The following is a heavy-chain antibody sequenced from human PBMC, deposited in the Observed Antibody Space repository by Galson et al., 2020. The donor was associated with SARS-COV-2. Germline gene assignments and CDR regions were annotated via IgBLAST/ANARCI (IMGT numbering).Heavy chain of an antibody. D-gene: IGHD2-8*01. CDR3: AKEYVRAENYYYYYMDV. CDR1: GFTFSSYG. CDR2: IWYDGSNK. V-gene: IGHV3-33*06. J-gene: IGHJ6*03. Sequence: GGSLRLYCAASGFTFSSYGMHWVRQAPGKGLEWVAVIWYDGSNKYYADSVKGRFTISRDNSKNTLYLQMTSLRAEDTAVYYCAKEYVRAENYYYYYMDVWGKGTTVTVSS.